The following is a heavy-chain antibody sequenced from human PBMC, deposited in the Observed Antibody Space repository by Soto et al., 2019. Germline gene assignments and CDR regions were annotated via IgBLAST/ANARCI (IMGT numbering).Heavy chain of an antibody. CDR1: GYTFTSYG. D-gene: IGHD3-22*01. V-gene: IGHV1-18*01. J-gene: IGHJ4*02. Sequence: ASVKVSCKASGYTFTSYGISWVRQAPGQGLEWMGWISAYNGNTNYAQKLQGRVTMTTDTSTSTVYMELRSLRSDDTAVYYCARGDWHYYDSSGFDYWGQGTLVTVSS. CDR2: ISAYNGNT. CDR3: ARGDWHYYDSSGFDY.